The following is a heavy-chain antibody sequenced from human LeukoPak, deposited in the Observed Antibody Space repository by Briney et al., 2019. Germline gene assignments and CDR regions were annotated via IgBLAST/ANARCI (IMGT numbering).Heavy chain of an antibody. J-gene: IGHJ5*02. V-gene: IGHV3-30*02. CDR2: IRTDGSYT. D-gene: IGHD3-10*01. CDR3: AKDDYFGSGT. Sequence: GGSLRLSCAASGFTFNTYGMHWVRQAPGKGLEWVAFIRTDGSYTYHADSVKGRFTISRGNSKNTLFLQMNSLRPEDTAVYYCAKDDYFGSGTWGQGTLVTVSS. CDR1: GFTFNTYG.